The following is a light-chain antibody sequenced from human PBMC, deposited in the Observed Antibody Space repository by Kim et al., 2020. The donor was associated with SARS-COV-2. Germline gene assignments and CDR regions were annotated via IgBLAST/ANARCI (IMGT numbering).Light chain of an antibody. CDR2: AAS. CDR1: QSISSY. J-gene: IGKJ4*01. CDR3: QQSYSTLT. Sequence: SAYVGDRVTITCRASQSISSYLNWYQQKPGKAPKLLIYAASSLQSGVPSRFSGSGSGTDFTLTISSLQPEDFATYYCQQSYSTLTFGGGTKVDIK. V-gene: IGKV1-39*01.